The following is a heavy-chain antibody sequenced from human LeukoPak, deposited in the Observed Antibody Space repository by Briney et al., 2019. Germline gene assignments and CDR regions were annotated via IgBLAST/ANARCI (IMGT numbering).Heavy chain of an antibody. V-gene: IGHV3-21*04. CDR1: GFTFSSHS. J-gene: IGHJ4*02. Sequence: GGSLRLSCAASGFTFSSHSMNWVRQAPGKGLEWVSSISSSSSYIYYADSVKGRFTISRDNSKNTLYLQMNSLRAEDTAVYYCASAQHYGVNFDYWGQGTLVTVSS. D-gene: IGHD4-17*01. CDR3: ASAQHYGVNFDY. CDR2: ISSSSSYI.